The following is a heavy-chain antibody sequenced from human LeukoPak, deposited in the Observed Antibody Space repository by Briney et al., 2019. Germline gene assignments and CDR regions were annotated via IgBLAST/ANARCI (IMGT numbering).Heavy chain of an antibody. D-gene: IGHD6-19*01. V-gene: IGHV3-23*01. J-gene: IGHJ4*02. Sequence: GGSLRLSCAASGFTFSSYAMSWVRQAPGKGLEWVSTISGSGGSTYYADSVKGRFTISRDNAKNSLYLQMNSLRAEDTAVYYCARFAVAGNIDYWGQGTLVTVSS. CDR3: ARFAVAGNIDY. CDR1: GFTFSSYA. CDR2: ISGSGGST.